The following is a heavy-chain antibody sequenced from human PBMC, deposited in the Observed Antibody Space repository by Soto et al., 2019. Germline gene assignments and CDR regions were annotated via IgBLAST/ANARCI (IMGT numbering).Heavy chain of an antibody. CDR2: IFYSGST. D-gene: IGHD4-17*01. CDR1: GGSISSSSHY. V-gene: IGHV4-39*01. J-gene: IGHJ6*03. CDR3: ARHRRYGDYPYSHYYMDV. Sequence: PSETLSLTCTVSGGSISSSSHYWDWIRQPPGKGLEWIGSIFYSGSTYYNPSLKSRVTISVDTSKNQFSLRLSSVTAADTAVYYCARHRRYGDYPYSHYYMDVRGKGTTVTVFS.